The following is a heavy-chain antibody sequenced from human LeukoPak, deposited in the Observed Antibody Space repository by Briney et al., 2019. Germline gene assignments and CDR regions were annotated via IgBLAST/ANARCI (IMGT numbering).Heavy chain of an antibody. CDR3: AREGYCSGSICYSFDY. CDR2: INPGGGST. Sequence: ASVKVSCKASGYTFTFYYIYWVRQAPGQGLEWMGIINPGGGSTTYAQKFQGRVAMTSDMSTKTLYMELSSLRSEDTAVYFCAREGYCSGSICYSFDYWGQGTLVTVSS. CDR1: GYTFTFYY. V-gene: IGHV1-46*01. D-gene: IGHD2-15*01. J-gene: IGHJ4*02.